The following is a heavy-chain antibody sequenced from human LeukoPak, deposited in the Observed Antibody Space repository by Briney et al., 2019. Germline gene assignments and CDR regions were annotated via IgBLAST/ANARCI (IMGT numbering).Heavy chain of an antibody. CDR1: GFTFSRYS. Sequence: GGSLRLSCAASGFTFSRYSMNWVRQAPGKGLEWVSSISSSSSYIYYADSVKGRFTISRDNAKNSLYLQMNSLRAEDTAVYYCARSSYGFPPDYYMDVWGKGTTVTVSS. D-gene: IGHD5-18*01. J-gene: IGHJ6*03. CDR2: ISSSSSYI. CDR3: ARSSYGFPPDYYMDV. V-gene: IGHV3-21*01.